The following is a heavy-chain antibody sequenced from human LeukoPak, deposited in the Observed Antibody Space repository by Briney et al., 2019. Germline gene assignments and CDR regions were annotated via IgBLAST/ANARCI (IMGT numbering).Heavy chain of an antibody. V-gene: IGHV3-7*01. CDR2: IKQDGSDE. D-gene: IGHD3-3*01. J-gene: IGHJ4*02. CDR3: ARQPVGFWSGYYQYYFDH. CDR1: GFTLSSTW. Sequence: GGSLRLSCAASGFTLSSTWMSWVRQAPGKGLEWVANIKQDGSDEYYLDSVKGRFIISRDNGKNSLYLQMSTLATEDTAVYYCARQPVGFWSGYYQYYFDHWGQGVLVTVSS.